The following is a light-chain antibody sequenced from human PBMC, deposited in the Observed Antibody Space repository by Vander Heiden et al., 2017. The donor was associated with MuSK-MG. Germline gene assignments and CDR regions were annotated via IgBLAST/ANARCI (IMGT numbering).Light chain of an antibody. V-gene: IGKV1-39*01. CDR1: QSISIY. Sequence: IQMTQSPSSLSASVGDRVTITCRASQSISIYLNWYQQKPGKAPKLLIYAASSLQSGVPSRFSGSGYGKDFTLTISSRQPEDFATYYCQLSDNNFPITFGGGTKVEIK. CDR2: AAS. J-gene: IGKJ4*01. CDR3: QLSDNNFPIT.